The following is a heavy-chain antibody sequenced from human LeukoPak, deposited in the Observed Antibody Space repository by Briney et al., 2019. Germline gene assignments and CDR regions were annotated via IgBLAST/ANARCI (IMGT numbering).Heavy chain of an antibody. Sequence: GGSLRLSCAASGFTFSSFGMHWVRQAPGKGLEWVAVIWYDGSNKYYADSVKGRFTISRDNSRNTLYLQMNSLRAEDTAVYYCARATIGYCDSTSCCASWFDPWGQGTLVTVSS. D-gene: IGHD2-2*03. V-gene: IGHV3-33*01. CDR3: ARATIGYCDSTSCCASWFDP. J-gene: IGHJ5*02. CDR1: GFTFSSFG. CDR2: IWYDGSNK.